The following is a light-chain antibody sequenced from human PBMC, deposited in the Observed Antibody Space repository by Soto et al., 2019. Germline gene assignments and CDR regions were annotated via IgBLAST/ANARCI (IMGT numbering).Light chain of an antibody. Sequence: EILLTQSPGTLSLSPGETATLSCRASQSVTSTYLAWYQQRPGQSPRLIIYGGSTKDTGLPYRFSGGGSGTEFTLTISRLEPEDSAVYYCHCQQFASSRIYSFGQGTKLEI. CDR3: QQFASSRIYS. V-gene: IGKV3-20*01. CDR1: QSVTSTY. CDR2: GGS. J-gene: IGKJ2*03.